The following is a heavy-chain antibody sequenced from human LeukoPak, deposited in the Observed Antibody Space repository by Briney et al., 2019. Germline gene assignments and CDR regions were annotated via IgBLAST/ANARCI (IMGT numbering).Heavy chain of an antibody. J-gene: IGHJ6*03. CDR1: GFRFSDYY. V-gene: IGHV3-11*04. CDR3: ARNSGVSVAGFYYYYYMDV. CDR2: ISSSGRTT. Sequence: GGSLRLSCSGSGFRFSDYYMTWIRQAPGKGLEWVSYISSSGRTTDYADSVKGRFTISRGNAKNSVHLQLNSLRAEDTAVYYCARNSGVSVAGFYYYYYMDVRGKGTAVTVSS. D-gene: IGHD6-19*01.